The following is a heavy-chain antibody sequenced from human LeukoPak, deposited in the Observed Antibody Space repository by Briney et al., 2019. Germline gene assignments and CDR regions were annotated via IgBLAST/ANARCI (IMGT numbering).Heavy chain of an antibody. D-gene: IGHD5-12*01. CDR2: ISYDGSNK. Sequence: PGRSLRLSCAASGFTFSTYAMHWVRQAPGKGLEWVAVISYDGSNKYYADSVKGRFTISRDNSKNTLYLQMNSLRAEDTAVYYYAREIVATIGFDYWGQGTLVTVSS. V-gene: IGHV3-30*04. CDR3: AREIVATIGFDY. J-gene: IGHJ4*02. CDR1: GFTFSTYA.